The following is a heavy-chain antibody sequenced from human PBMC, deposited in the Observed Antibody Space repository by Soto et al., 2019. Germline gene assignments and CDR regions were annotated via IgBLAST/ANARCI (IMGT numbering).Heavy chain of an antibody. CDR2: IRSKANSYAT. Sequence: PGGSLRLSCAASGFTFSGSAMHWVRQASGKGLEWVGRIRSKANSYATAYAASVKGRFTISRDDSKNTAYLQMNSLKTEDTAVYYCTRRLPVTTGAYAFDIWGKGTMVTVSS. CDR3: TRRLPVTTGAYAFDI. J-gene: IGHJ3*02. CDR1: GFTFSGSA. V-gene: IGHV3-73*01. D-gene: IGHD4-17*01.